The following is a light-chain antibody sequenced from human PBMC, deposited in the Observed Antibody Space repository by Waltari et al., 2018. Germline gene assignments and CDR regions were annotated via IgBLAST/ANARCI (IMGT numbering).Light chain of an antibody. Sequence: QSALTQPAPGSGSPGQSITISCTGTSGEVGGYKYGSWYQQQPGKAPKLMIYDVTHRPSGVSNRFSGSKSGNTASLTISGLQAEDEADYYCSSYTSSSTLAFGGGTKLTVL. CDR3: SSYTSSSTLA. J-gene: IGLJ2*01. CDR1: SGEVGGYKY. CDR2: DVT. V-gene: IGLV2-14*03.